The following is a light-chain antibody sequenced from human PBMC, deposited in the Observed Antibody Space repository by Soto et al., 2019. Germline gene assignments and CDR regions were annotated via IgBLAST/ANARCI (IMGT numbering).Light chain of an antibody. J-gene: IGKJ1*01. CDR1: QSVSNNY. CDR3: QQYGSSGT. CDR2: CAS. Sequence: DIVLTQSPGTLSLSPGERATISCRASQSVSNNYLAWYQQKPGQSPRLLIYCASNRATGLPDRFSGSGSGTDFTLTISRLEPDDFAVYYCQQYGSSGTFGQGTKVDIK. V-gene: IGKV3-20*01.